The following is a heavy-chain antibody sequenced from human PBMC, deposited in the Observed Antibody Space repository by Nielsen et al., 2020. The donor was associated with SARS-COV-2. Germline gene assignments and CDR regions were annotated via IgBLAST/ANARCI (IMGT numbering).Heavy chain of an antibody. Sequence: GGSLRLSCAASGFTFSSYEMNWVRQAPGKGLEWVSYISSSGSTIYYADSVKGRFTISRDNAKNSLYLQMNSLRAEDTAVYYCANGDYVWGSYRHDAFDIWGQGTMVTVSS. V-gene: IGHV3-48*03. D-gene: IGHD3-16*02. CDR1: GFTFSSYE. CDR3: ANGDYVWGSYRHDAFDI. J-gene: IGHJ3*02. CDR2: ISSSGSTI.